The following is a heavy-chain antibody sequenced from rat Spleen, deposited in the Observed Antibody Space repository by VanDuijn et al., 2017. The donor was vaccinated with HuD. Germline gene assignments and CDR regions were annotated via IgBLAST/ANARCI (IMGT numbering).Heavy chain of an antibody. CDR2: INTDGSRT. CDR3: ARSGYGGYYFDY. D-gene: IGHD1-11*01. J-gene: IGHJ2*01. Sequence: EVQLVESGGGLVQPGRSLKLSCAASGFTFSSYWMYWIRQAPGKGLEWVSSINTDGSRTYYRDSVKGRCTISRENAKSILYLQMDSLRSEDTATYYCARSGYGGYYFDYWGQGVMVTVSS. V-gene: IGHV5-58*01. CDR1: GFTFSSYW.